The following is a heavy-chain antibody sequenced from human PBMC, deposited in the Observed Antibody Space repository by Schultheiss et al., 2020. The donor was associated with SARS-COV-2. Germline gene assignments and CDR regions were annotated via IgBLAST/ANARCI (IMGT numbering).Heavy chain of an antibody. J-gene: IGHJ4*02. D-gene: IGHD6-13*01. CDR2: IYYSGST. V-gene: IGHV4-39*07. CDR3: ARGIAAADY. CDR1: GGSISSGSYY. Sequence: LETLSLTCTVSGGSISSGSYYWSWIRQPPGKGLEWIGSIYYSGSTYYNPSLKSRVTISVDTSKNQFSLKLSSVTAADTAVYYYARGIAAADYWGQGTLVTVAS.